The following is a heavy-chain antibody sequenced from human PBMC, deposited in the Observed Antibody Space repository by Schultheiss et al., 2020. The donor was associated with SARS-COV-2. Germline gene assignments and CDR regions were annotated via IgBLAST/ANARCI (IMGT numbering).Heavy chain of an antibody. CDR3: ARYSGSYYPTVYYYYGMDV. V-gene: IGHV1-18*01. Sequence: ASVKVSCKASGGTFSSYAISWVRQAPGQGLEWMGWISAYNGNTNYAQKLQGRVTMTTDTSTSTAYMELRSLRSDDTAVYYCARYSGSYYPTVYYYYGMDVWGQGTTVTVSS. CDR2: ISAYNGNT. CDR1: GGTFSSYA. D-gene: IGHD1-26*01. J-gene: IGHJ6*02.